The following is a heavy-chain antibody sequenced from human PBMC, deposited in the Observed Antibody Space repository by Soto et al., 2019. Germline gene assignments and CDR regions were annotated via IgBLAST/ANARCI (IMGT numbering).Heavy chain of an antibody. CDR1: GFTFGTYA. Sequence: EVQFLESGGDLVQPGGSLRLSCAASGFTFGTYAMAWVRQAPGKWLEWVSAISGSGGDHTYYADSVKGRFTIARDNSKNILYLQMNSLRAEDTAVYYCAKKFGYSNSRGSYPGAFDYWGQGTLVTVSS. J-gene: IGHJ4*02. CDR2: ISGSGGDHT. CDR3: AKKFGYSNSRGSYPGAFDY. D-gene: IGHD3-22*01. V-gene: IGHV3-23*01.